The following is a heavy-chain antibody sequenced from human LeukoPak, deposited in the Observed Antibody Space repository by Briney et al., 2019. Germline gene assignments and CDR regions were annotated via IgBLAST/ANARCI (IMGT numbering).Heavy chain of an antibody. Sequence: ASVKVSCKASGYTFTGHYMHWVRQAPGQGLEWMGWINPNSGGTNYAQKFQGRVTMTRDTSISTAYMELSRLRSDDTAVYYCARGDDSSGWLFDYWGQGTLVTVSS. CDR2: INPNSGGT. J-gene: IGHJ4*02. V-gene: IGHV1-2*02. D-gene: IGHD6-19*01. CDR1: GYTFTGHY. CDR3: ARGDDSSGWLFDY.